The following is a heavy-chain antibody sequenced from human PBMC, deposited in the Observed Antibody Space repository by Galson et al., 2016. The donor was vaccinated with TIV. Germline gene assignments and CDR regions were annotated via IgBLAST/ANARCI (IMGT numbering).Heavy chain of an antibody. V-gene: IGHV3-30*14. CDR3: ARTYDYGDKYYFGMDV. D-gene: IGHD4-17*01. J-gene: IGHJ6*02. Sequence: SLRLSCAAAGFNFNNYAMHWVRQAPGKGLEWVAGISYDGSNKNYAQFVKGRITVSRDTSRNTLYLQTNSLRPEDTAVYYCARTYDYGDKYYFGMDVWGQGTTVTVSS. CDR2: ISYDGSNK. CDR1: GFNFNNYA.